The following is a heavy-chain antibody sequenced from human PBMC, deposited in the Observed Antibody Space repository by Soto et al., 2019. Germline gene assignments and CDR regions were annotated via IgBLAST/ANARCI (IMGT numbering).Heavy chain of an antibody. Sequence: SVKVSCKASGGTFSSYAISWVRQAPGQGLEWMGGIIPIFGTANYAQKFQGRVTITADKSTSTAYMELSSLRSEDTAVYYCARVRHDYGDHLYYFDYWGQGTLVTVSS. V-gene: IGHV1-69*06. CDR3: ARVRHDYGDHLYYFDY. D-gene: IGHD4-17*01. J-gene: IGHJ4*02. CDR2: IIPIFGTA. CDR1: GGTFSSYA.